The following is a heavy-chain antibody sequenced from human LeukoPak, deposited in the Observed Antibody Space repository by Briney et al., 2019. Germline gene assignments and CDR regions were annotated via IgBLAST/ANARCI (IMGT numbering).Heavy chain of an antibody. V-gene: IGHV3-7*04. CDR3: ARDGQYSTSWYDFDY. J-gene: IGHJ4*02. CDR2: INQDGSEK. CDR1: GFSFRNYW. Sequence: GGSLRLSCEASGFSFRNYWMNWVRQAPGKGLEWVANINQDGSEKHFVGSVKGRFIISRDNAKNSLYLQMKSLRAEDTTVYYCARDGQYSTSWYDFDYWGQGTLVTVSS. D-gene: IGHD6-13*01.